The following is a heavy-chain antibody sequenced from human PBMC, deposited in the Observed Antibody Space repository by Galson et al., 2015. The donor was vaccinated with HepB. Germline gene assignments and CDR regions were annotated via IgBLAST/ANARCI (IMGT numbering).Heavy chain of an antibody. J-gene: IGHJ4*02. V-gene: IGHV3-30*18. D-gene: IGHD2-21*02. Sequence: SLRLSCAASGFTFSSYGMHWVRQAPGKGLEWVAVISYDGSNKYYADSVKGRFTISRDNSKNTLYLQMNSLRAEDTAVYYCAKEGVRGPYCGGDCYAYFDYWGQGTLVTVSS. CDR2: ISYDGSNK. CDR1: GFTFSSYG. CDR3: AKEGVRGPYCGGDCYAYFDY.